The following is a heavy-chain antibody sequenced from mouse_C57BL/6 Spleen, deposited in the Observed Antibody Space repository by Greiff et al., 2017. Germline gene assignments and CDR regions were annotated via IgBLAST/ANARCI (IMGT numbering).Heavy chain of an antibody. CDR3: ARAYYGSSSNYYAMDY. CDR1: GFSLTSYG. V-gene: IGHV2-6*01. J-gene: IGHJ4*01. D-gene: IGHD1-1*01. CDR2: IWGVGGT. Sequence: QVQLKESGPGLVAPSQSLSITCTVSGFSLTSYGVAWVRQSPGKGLEWLGVIWGVGGTNYNSALKSRLSISKDNSKSQVFLKMNSLQTDDTAMYYCARAYYGSSSNYYAMDYWGQGTSVTVSS.